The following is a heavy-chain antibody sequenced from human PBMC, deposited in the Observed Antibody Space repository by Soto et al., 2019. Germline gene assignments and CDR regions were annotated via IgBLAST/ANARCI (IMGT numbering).Heavy chain of an antibody. CDR2: IYYSGST. J-gene: IGHJ6*02. CDR1: GGSISSSSYY. V-gene: IGHV4-39*01. Sequence: SETLSLTCTVSGGSISSSSYYWGWIRQPPGKGLGWIGSIYYSGSTYYNPSLKSRVTISVDTSKNQFSLKLSSVTAADTAVYYCARHETGSRDLPYYYYYYGMDVWGQGTTVTVSS. CDR3: ARHETGSRDLPYYYYYYGMDV. D-gene: IGHD6-13*01.